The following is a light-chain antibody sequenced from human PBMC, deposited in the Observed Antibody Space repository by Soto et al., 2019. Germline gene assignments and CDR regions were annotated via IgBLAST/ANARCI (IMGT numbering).Light chain of an antibody. V-gene: IGKV1-9*01. CDR2: AAS. Sequence: IHLTHSPSSLSASVGDRVTITCRASQDISIYLGWYQQKPGKAPKLLIYAASTLQSGVPSRFSGSGSGTDFTLTISSLQPEDFATYYCQQLDTFLLTFGGGTKVEIK. J-gene: IGKJ4*01. CDR3: QQLDTFLLT. CDR1: QDISIY.